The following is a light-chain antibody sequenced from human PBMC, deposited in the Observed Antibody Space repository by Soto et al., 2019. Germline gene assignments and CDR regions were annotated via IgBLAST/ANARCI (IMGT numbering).Light chain of an antibody. CDR3: SSFSSSSTPVL. CDR2: EVS. CDR1: SSDVGGYKY. V-gene: IGLV2-14*01. Sequence: QSVLTQPASVSGSPGQSITISCTGTSSDVGGYKYVSWYQQHPGKAPKLMIYEVSNRPSGVSNRFSGSKSDNTASLTISGLQAEDEADYFCSSFSSSSTPVLFGGGTKVTVL. J-gene: IGLJ2*01.